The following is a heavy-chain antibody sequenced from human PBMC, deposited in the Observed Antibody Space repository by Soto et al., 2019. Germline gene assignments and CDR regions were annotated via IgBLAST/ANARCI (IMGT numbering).Heavy chain of an antibody. CDR2: IYYSGST. Sequence: QVQLQESGPGLVKPSETLSLTCTVSGGSISSYYWSWIRQPPGKGLEWIGYIYYSGSTNYNPSLKSRVTISVDTSQNQFSLKLSSVTAADTAVYYCARAMVRGVYYYYYGMDVWGLGSTVTDSS. D-gene: IGHD3-10*01. CDR3: ARAMVRGVYYYYYGMDV. J-gene: IGHJ6*02. V-gene: IGHV4-59*01. CDR1: GGSISSYY.